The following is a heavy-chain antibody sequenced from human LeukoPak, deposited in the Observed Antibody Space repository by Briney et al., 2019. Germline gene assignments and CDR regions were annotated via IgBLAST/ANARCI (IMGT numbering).Heavy chain of an antibody. CDR2: ISGDGGST. CDR3: AKGGRDIVVVIAATLLFDY. Sequence: PGGSLRLSCAASGLTFSGSAVHWVRQAPGNGLEWVSLISGDGGSTYYADSVKGRFTISRDNSKTSLDLQMNSLRTEDTALYYCAKGGRDIVVVIAATLLFDYWGQGTLVTVSS. D-gene: IGHD2-15*01. J-gene: IGHJ4*02. CDR1: GLTFSGSA. V-gene: IGHV3-43*02.